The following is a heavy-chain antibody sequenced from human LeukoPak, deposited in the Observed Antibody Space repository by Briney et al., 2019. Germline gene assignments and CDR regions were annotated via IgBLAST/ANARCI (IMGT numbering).Heavy chain of an antibody. CDR3: TTEMTTVTTLFRC. CDR1: GFTFSNAW. D-gene: IGHD4-17*01. CDR2: IKSKTDGGTT. Sequence: GGSLRLSCAASGFTFSNAWMSWVRQAPGKGLEWVGRIKSKTDGGTTDYAAPVKGKFTISRDDSKNTLYLQMNSLKTEDTAVYYCTTEMTTVTTLFRCWGQGTLVTVSS. J-gene: IGHJ4*02. V-gene: IGHV3-15*01.